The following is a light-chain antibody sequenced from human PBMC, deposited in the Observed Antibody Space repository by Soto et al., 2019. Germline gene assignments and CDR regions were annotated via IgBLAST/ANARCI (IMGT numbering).Light chain of an antibody. Sequence: EIVMTQSPATLSVSPGERATLSCRASQSVSSNLAWYQQKPGQAPRLLIYGASTRATGIPARFSGSGSGTDFTLTISSLQSEDFAVYYCQQYNNWPGTFGQGTKVEI. J-gene: IGKJ1*01. V-gene: IGKV3-15*01. CDR3: QQYNNWPGT. CDR2: GAS. CDR1: QSVSSN.